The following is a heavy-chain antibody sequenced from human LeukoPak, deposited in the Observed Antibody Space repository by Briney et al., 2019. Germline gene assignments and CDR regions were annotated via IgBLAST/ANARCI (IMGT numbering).Heavy chain of an antibody. CDR2: ISSSSSTI. Sequence: GGSLRLSCAASGFTFSSYSMNWVRQAPGKGLEWVSYISSSSSTIYYADSVKGRFTISRDNSKNTLYLQMNSLRAEDTAVYYCARDFIDITMVRGVTRMDVWGQGTTVTVSS. V-gene: IGHV3-48*01. CDR1: GFTFSSYS. J-gene: IGHJ6*02. CDR3: ARDFIDITMVRGVTRMDV. D-gene: IGHD3-10*01.